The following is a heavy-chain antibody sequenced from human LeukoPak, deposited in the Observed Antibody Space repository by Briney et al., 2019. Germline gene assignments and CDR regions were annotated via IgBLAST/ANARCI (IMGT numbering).Heavy chain of an antibody. V-gene: IGHV1-18*01. Sequence: RRASVKVSCKASGYTFSSYGISWVRQAPGQGLEWMGWISAYNGNTNYAPKLQGRLTMTTDTSTTTAYMELRSLRSDDTAVYYCASRIAAAGGFDYWGQGTLVTVSS. D-gene: IGHD6-13*01. J-gene: IGHJ4*02. CDR3: ASRIAAAGGFDY. CDR1: GYTFSSYG. CDR2: ISAYNGNT.